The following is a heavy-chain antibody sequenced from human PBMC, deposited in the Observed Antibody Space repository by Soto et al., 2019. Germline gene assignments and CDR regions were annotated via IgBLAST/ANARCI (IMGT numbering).Heavy chain of an antibody. D-gene: IGHD2-15*01. Sequence: PGESLKISCAASGFTFSSYAMSWVRQAPGKGLEWVSAISGSGGSTYYADSVKGRFTISRDNSKNTLYLQMNSLRAEDTAVYYCAKDHFSGIGYDYWGQGTLVTVS. CDR1: GFTFSSYA. J-gene: IGHJ4*02. CDR3: AKDHFSGIGYDY. V-gene: IGHV3-23*01. CDR2: ISGSGGST.